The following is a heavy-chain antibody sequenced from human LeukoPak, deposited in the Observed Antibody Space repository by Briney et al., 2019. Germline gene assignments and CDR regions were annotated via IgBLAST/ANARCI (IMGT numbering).Heavy chain of an antibody. J-gene: IGHJ4*02. Sequence: SVKVTCKASGGTFSSYAISWVQQAPGQGLDSMGGILPIFGTANYAQKFQGRVTITADESTSTAYMELSSLRSEDTAVYYCARGFYGDYRGINLNYFDYWGQGTLVTVSS. V-gene: IGHV1-69*01. CDR2: ILPIFGTA. D-gene: IGHD4-17*01. CDR1: GGTFSSYA. CDR3: ARGFYGDYRGINLNYFDY.